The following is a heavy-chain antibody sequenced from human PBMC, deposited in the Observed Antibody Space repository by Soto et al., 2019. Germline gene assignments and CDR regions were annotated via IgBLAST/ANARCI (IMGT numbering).Heavy chain of an antibody. D-gene: IGHD6-6*01. V-gene: IGHV4-39*01. J-gene: IGHJ4*02. CDR2: IYYSGTT. CDR3: SRFAARPPFEH. Sequence: PSETLSLTCIVSGGSINSSYYWGWIRQPPGKAQEWIGSIYYSGTTYYNPSLKSRVTISVDASRNQFYLKMTSVTAPDTAVYYCSRFAARPPFEHWGQGLLVTVSS. CDR1: GGSINSSYY.